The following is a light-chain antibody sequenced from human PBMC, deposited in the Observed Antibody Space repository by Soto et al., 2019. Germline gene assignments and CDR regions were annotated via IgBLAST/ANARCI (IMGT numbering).Light chain of an antibody. CDR2: ATS. J-gene: IGKJ2*03. V-gene: IGKV3-20*01. CDR1: QSVSSNY. CDR3: QQYGNSPRYS. Sequence: EIVLTQSPGTLSLSPGERVTLSCRASQSVSSNYLAWYQQKPGQAPRLLIYATSSRATGIPDRFSGSGSGTDFTLTISRLEPKDFAVYYCQQYGNSPRYSFGQGTKLEIK.